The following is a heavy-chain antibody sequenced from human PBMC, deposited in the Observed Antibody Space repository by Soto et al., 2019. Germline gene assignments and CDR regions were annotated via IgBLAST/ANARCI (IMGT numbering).Heavy chain of an antibody. D-gene: IGHD3-22*01. CDR1: GGTFSSYA. J-gene: IGHJ3*02. Sequence: SVEVSCKASGGTFSSYAISWVRQAPGQGLEWMGGIIPIFGTANYAQKFQGRVTITADESTSTAYMELSSLRSEDTAVYYCARDWYYYDSSGYYPTPDAFDIWGQGTMVTVSS. V-gene: IGHV1-69*13. CDR2: IIPIFGTA. CDR3: ARDWYYYDSSGYYPTPDAFDI.